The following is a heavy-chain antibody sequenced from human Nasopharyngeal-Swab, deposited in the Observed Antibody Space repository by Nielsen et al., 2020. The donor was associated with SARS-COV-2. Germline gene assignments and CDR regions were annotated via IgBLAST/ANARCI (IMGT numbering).Heavy chain of an antibody. D-gene: IGHD6-6*01. J-gene: IGHJ4*02. V-gene: IGHV1-18*04. Sequence: ASVKVSCKASGYTFTSYGISWVRQAPGQGLEWMGWISAYNGNTNYAQKLQGRVTMTRDTSTSTAYMERRSLRSDDSAVYYCAREYSGSSGEPDYWGQGTLVTVSS. CDR1: GYTFTSYG. CDR3: AREYSGSSGEPDY. CDR2: ISAYNGNT.